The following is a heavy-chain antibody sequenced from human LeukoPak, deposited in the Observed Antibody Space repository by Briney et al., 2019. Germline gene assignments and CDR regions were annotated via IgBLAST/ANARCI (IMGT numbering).Heavy chain of an antibody. D-gene: IGHD3-3*01. CDR3: ARERLDYDFWSGYPGLADY. Sequence: ASVKVSCKASGGTFSSYAISWVRQAPGQGLEWMGGIIPIFGTANYAQKFQGRVTITADESTSTAYMELSSLRSGDTAVYYCARERLDYDFWSGYPGLADYWGQGTLVTVSS. J-gene: IGHJ4*02. V-gene: IGHV1-69*13. CDR1: GGTFSSYA. CDR2: IIPIFGTA.